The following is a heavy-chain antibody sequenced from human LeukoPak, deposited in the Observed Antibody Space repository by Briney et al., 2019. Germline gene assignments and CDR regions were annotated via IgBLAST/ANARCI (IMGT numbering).Heavy chain of an antibody. V-gene: IGHV1-69*01. Sequence: GSSVKVSCKASGGTFSSYAISWVRQAPGQGLEWMGGIIPIFGTANYAQKFQGRVTITADESTSIAYMELSSLRSEDTAVYYCARPAGTMYYFDYWGQGTLVTVSS. CDR1: GGTFSSYA. D-gene: IGHD1-7*01. J-gene: IGHJ4*02. CDR2: IIPIFGTA. CDR3: ARPAGTMYYFDY.